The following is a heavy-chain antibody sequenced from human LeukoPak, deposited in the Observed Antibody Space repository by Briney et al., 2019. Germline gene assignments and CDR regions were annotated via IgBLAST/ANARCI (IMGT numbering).Heavy chain of an antibody. Sequence: GGSLRLSCTASGFTFTSHWMHWVRQVPGKGLVWVSRINGDGSGTNHADSVKGRFTISRDNSKNTLYLQMNSLRAEDTAVYYCAKDPPHVSWLFDYWGQGTLVTVSS. CDR1: GFTFTSHW. V-gene: IGHV3-74*01. CDR2: INGDGSGT. CDR3: AKDPPHVSWLFDY. J-gene: IGHJ4*02. D-gene: IGHD3-16*01.